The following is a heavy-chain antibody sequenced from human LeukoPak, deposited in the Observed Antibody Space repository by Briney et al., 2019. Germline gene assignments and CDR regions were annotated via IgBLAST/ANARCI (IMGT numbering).Heavy chain of an antibody. CDR3: ARDRGIAEADSFDP. CDR2: IDTYRGKT. Sequence: ASVKVSSKASGYTYTTDGISWVRQAPGQGLEWMGWIDTYRGKTNYAKKFQGRVTMTSDTSPSTAYMELRSLRSDETAVYYCARDRGIAEADSFDPWGQGTLVTVSS. J-gene: IGHJ5*02. V-gene: IGHV1-18*01. D-gene: IGHD6-13*01. CDR1: GYTYTTDG.